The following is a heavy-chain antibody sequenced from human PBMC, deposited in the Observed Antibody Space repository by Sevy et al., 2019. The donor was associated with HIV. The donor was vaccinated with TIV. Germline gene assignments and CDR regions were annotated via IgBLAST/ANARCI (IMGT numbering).Heavy chain of an antibody. CDR1: EFIFDDYA. CDR2: ISWNSGAI. V-gene: IGHV3-9*03. CDR3: AKDRGYSYSSIDF. J-gene: IGHJ4*02. D-gene: IGHD5-18*01. Sequence: GGSLRLSCAASEFIFDDYAMHWVRQVPGRGLQWVSGISWNSGAIDYADSVKGRFTMSRDNAKNSLYLQMNNLRLEDMALYYCAKDRGYSYSSIDFWGQGTLVTVSS.